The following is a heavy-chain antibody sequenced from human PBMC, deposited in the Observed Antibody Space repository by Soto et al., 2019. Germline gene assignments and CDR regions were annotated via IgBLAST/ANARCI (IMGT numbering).Heavy chain of an antibody. V-gene: IGHV3-23*01. CDR3: AKKVNSGSGSQFFDY. CDR1: GFTFSSYS. CDR2: FRSGGDDDTT. Sequence: EVQLLESGGGLVQPGGSLRLSCAASGFTFSSYSMSWVRQAPGKGLEWVSGFRSGGDDDTTYYADSVRGRFTISRDNSKNTLFLKINSLRAADTAIYYCAKKVNSGSGSQFFDYWGLGTLVTVSS. J-gene: IGHJ4*02. D-gene: IGHD3-10*01.